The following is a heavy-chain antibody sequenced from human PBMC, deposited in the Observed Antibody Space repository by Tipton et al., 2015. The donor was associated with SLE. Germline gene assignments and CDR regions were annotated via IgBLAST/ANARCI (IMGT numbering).Heavy chain of an antibody. CDR1: GGSISSYY. J-gene: IGHJ6*03. V-gene: IGHV4-59*01. CDR2: IYYSGST. Sequence: TLSLTCTVSGGSISSYYWSWIRQPPGKGLEWIGYIYYSGSTNYNPSLKSRVTISVDTSKNQFSLKLSSVTAADTAVYYCARVPFYYYYYMDVWGKGPTATVSS. CDR3: ARVPFYYYYYMDV.